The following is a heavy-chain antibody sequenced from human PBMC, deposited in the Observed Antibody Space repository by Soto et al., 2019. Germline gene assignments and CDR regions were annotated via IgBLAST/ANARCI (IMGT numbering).Heavy chain of an antibody. Sequence: PGGSLRLSCAASGFIFTNYAMSWVRQAPGKGLEWVSTIRGSGSDTSYADSVKGRFTISRDNSKNTLDLQMNSLRAEDTAVYYCSNNPNFDIYFEYWGQGALVTVSS. CDR3: SNNPNFDIYFEY. CDR1: GFIFTNYA. V-gene: IGHV3-23*01. CDR2: IRGSGSDT. J-gene: IGHJ4*02. D-gene: IGHD3-9*01.